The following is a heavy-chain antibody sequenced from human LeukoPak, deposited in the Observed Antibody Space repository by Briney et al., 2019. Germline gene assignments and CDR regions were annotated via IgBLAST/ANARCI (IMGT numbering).Heavy chain of an antibody. D-gene: IGHD6-6*01. CDR3: ASLKQLVPYYYYYYMDV. Sequence: ASVKVSCKASGYTFTSYGISWVQQAPGQGLEWMGWISAYNGNTNYAQKLQGRVTMTTDTSTSTAYMELRSLRSDDTAVYYCASLKQLVPYYYYYYMDVWGKGTTVTVSS. CDR1: GYTFTSYG. V-gene: IGHV1-18*01. CDR2: ISAYNGNT. J-gene: IGHJ6*03.